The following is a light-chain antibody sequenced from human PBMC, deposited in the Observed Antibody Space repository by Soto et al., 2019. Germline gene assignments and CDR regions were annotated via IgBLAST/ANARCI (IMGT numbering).Light chain of an antibody. Sequence: EIVLTQSPGTLSLSPGERATLSCRASQSVISNYLAWYQQKPGQPPRLLISESSSRATGIPARFPGSGSGTDFSLTISCLEPEDFAVYYCQHYGRSPPSWTFGQGTKVEIK. CDR3: QHYGRSPPSWT. CDR1: QSVISNY. V-gene: IGKV3-20*01. CDR2: ESS. J-gene: IGKJ1*01.